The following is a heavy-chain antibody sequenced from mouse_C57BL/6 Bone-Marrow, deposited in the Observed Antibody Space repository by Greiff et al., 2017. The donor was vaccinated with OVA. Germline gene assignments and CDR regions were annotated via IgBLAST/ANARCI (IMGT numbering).Heavy chain of an antibody. CDR1: GYTFTSYW. D-gene: IGHD2-3*01. J-gene: IGHJ1*03. V-gene: IGHV1-55*01. CDR2: IYPGSGST. CDR3: ARGRAYDDWYFDV. Sequence: QVQLQQPGAELVKPGASVQMSCKASGYTFTSYWITWVKQRPGQGLEWIGDIYPGSGSTNYNEKFKSKATLTVDTSSSTAYMQLSSMTSEDSAVYYCARGRAYDDWYFDVWGTGTTVTVSS.